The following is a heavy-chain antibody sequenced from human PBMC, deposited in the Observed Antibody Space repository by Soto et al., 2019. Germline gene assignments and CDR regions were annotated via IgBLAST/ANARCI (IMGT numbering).Heavy chain of an antibody. J-gene: IGHJ5*02. V-gene: IGHV1-3*01. D-gene: IGHD3-9*01. CDR2: INAGNGNT. CDR3: ARVFMDYDILTGYRWFAP. Sequence: GASVKVSCNASGYTFTSYAMHWVRQAPGQRLEGMGWINAGNGNTKDSQKFQGRVTITRDTSASTAYMELSSLRSEDTAVYYFARVFMDYDILTGYRWFAPWGQGTLVTVSS. CDR1: GYTFTSYA.